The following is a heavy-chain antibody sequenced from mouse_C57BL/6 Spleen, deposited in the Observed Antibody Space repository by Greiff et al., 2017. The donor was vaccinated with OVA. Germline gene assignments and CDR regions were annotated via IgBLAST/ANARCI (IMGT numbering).Heavy chain of an antibody. V-gene: IGHV1-64*01. CDR3: ARDYGNYFAY. CDR1: GYTFTSYW. D-gene: IGHD2-1*01. CDR2: IHPNSGST. Sequence: QVQLQQSGPELVKPGASVKLSCKASGYTFTSYWMHWVKQRPGQGLEWIGMIHPNSGSTNYNEKFKSKATLTVDKSSSTAYMQLSSLTSEDSAVYYCARDYGNYFAYWGQGTLVTVSA. J-gene: IGHJ3*01.